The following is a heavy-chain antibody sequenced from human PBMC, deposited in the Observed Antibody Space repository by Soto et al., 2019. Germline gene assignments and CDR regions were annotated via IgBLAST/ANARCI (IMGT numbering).Heavy chain of an antibody. CDR1: GFILSSYW. J-gene: IGHJ3*02. V-gene: IGHV3-7*01. D-gene: IGHD3-3*01. CDR2: IKPDGSGK. CDR3: ESNMFYDFWSGYYAFDI. Sequence: EVQLVEAGGDFVQPGGSLRLSCVASGFILSSYWMSWVRQAPGKGLEWVANIKPDGSGKYYLDSVKGRFTISRDNAKNSIHLEINSLIKDETAIHYCESNMFYDFWSGYYAFDIWGRGTMVTVSS.